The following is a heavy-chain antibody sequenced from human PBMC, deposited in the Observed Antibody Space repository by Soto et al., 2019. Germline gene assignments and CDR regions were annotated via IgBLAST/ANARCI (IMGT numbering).Heavy chain of an antibody. D-gene: IGHD3-10*01. CDR2: ISSSSSTI. Sequence: EVQLVESGGGLVQPGGSLRLSCAASGFTFSSYSMNWVRQAPGKGLEWVSYISSSSSTIYYADSVKVRFTISRDNAKNSLYLQMNRLRAEDTAVYYCARANYYGSPGDFDYWGQGTLVTVSS. CDR1: GFTFSSYS. CDR3: ARANYYGSPGDFDY. J-gene: IGHJ4*02. V-gene: IGHV3-48*01.